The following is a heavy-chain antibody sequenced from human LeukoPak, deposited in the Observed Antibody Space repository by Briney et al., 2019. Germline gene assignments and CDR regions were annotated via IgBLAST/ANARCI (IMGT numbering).Heavy chain of an antibody. V-gene: IGHV3-23*01. J-gene: IGHJ4*02. CDR2: ISASGGST. CDR3: AKDHSSGWPYCFPY. CDR1: GFTFGDYV. Sequence: GGSLRLSCTASGFTFGDYVMSWVRQAPGKGLEWVSAISASGGSTYYADSVKGRFTISRDNSKNTLFLQMNSLRAEDTAVYYCAKDHSSGWPYCFPYWGQGTLVTVSS. D-gene: IGHD6-19*01.